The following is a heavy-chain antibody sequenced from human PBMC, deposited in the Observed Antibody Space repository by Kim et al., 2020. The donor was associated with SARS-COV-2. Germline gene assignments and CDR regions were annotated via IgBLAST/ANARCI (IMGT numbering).Heavy chain of an antibody. Sequence: SQTLSLTCAISGDSVSSNSAAWNCIRPSPSRGLEWLGRTYYRSKWYNDYAVSVKSRITINPDTSKNQFSLQLHSVTPEDTAVYYCARDPHCSGGSCYPNYYGMDVCGQGTTVTVSS. J-gene: IGHJ6*02. CDR3: ARDPHCSGGSCYPNYYGMDV. CDR2: TYYRSKWYN. D-gene: IGHD2-15*01. V-gene: IGHV6-1*01. CDR1: GDSVSSNSAA.